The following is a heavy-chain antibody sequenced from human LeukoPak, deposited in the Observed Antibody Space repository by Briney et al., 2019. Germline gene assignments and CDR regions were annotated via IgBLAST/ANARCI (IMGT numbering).Heavy chain of an antibody. CDR3: ARVVPWGSSWTRAAFDI. D-gene: IGHD6-13*01. V-gene: IGHV4-34*01. J-gene: IGHJ3*02. Sequence: SETLSLTCTVSGSSVNSGAYYWSWIRQPPGKGLEWIGEINHSGSTNYNPSLKSRVTISVDTSKNQFSLKLSSVTAADTAVYYCARVVPWGSSWTRAAFDIWGQGTMVTVSS. CDR2: INHSGST. CDR1: GSSVNSGAYY.